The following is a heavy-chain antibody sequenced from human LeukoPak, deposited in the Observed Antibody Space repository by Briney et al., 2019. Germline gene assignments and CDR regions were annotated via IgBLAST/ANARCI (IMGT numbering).Heavy chain of an antibody. CDR2: IWHDGSHK. CDR1: GFAFNTYA. CDR3: AREIFGSGSYPGF. Sequence: GGSLRLSCAASGFAFNTYAMHWVRQAPGQGLEWVALIWHDGSHKFYSDSVRGQFTISRDNSKNTVSLQMNNLRPEDTAVYYCAREIFGSGSYPGFWGQGTLVTVSS. J-gene: IGHJ4*02. V-gene: IGHV3-33*01. D-gene: IGHD3-10*01.